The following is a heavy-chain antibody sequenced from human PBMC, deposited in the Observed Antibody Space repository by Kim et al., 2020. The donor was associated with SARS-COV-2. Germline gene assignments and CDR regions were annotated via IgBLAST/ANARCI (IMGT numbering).Heavy chain of an antibody. Sequence: SETLSLTCTVSGGSISGYFWSWIRQPPGKGLEWIGYINYSGGTNYNPSLKSRVTISVDTSKNQFSLKLSSVTAADTAVYYCARDRIGYCSSISCSPYFD. CDR3: ARDRIGYCSSISCSPYFD. D-gene: IGHD2-2*01. J-gene: IGHJ4*01. V-gene: IGHV4-59*12. CDR2: INYSGGT. CDR1: GGSISGYF.